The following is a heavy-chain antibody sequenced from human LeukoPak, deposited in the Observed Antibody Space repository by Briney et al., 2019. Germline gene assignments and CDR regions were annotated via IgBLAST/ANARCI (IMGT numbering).Heavy chain of an antibody. CDR2: IYPGDSDT. CDR1: GYNFTSYW. D-gene: IGHD2-21*02. V-gene: IGHV5-51*01. Sequence: GEYLKISCKGSGYNFTSYWIGWVRQLPGKGLEWMGNIYPGDSDTRYSPSFQGQVTISADKSISTAYLQWSSLKASDTAMYYCARQRIGHGDCNLYDYWGQGTLVTVSS. J-gene: IGHJ4*02. CDR3: ARQRIGHGDCNLYDY.